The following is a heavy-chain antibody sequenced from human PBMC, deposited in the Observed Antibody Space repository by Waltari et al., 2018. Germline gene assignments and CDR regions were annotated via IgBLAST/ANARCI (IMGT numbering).Heavy chain of an antibody. CDR1: GASVSSNYW. CDR3: ARDRGRGLYLDS. J-gene: IGHJ4*02. Sequence: QLQLQESGPGLVKPSGTLSLTCTVSGASVSSNYWGSWVRQAPEKGLEWIGQIHPRGGTNDNPSRESRVAISLDTSNNQFSLKVTSTTAADTAVYYCARDRGRGLYLDSWGQGTLVTVSP. V-gene: IGHV4-4*02. D-gene: IGHD2-15*01. CDR2: IHPRGGT.